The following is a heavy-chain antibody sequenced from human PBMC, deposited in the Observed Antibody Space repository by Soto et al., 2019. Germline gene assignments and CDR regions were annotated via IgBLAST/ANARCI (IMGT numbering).Heavy chain of an antibody. Sequence: EVQLVESGGGLVQPGGSLRLSCAASGFTVSSNYMSWVRQAPGKGLEWVSAIYSGGTTYYADSVKGRFTISRDNSKNTQYLQLNSLRAEDTAVYYCARNGDSSDYGGWFAPWGQGTLVTVSS. J-gene: IGHJ5*02. D-gene: IGHD3-22*01. CDR1: GFTVSSNY. V-gene: IGHV3-66*01. CDR3: ARNGDSSDYGGWFAP. CDR2: IYSGGTT.